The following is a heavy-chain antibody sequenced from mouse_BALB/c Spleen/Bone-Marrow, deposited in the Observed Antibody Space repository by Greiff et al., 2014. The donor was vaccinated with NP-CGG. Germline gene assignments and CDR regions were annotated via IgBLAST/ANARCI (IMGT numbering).Heavy chain of an antibody. V-gene: IGHV2-9*02. Sequence: VMLVESGPGLVAPSQSLSITCTVSGFSLTSYGVHWVRQPPGKGLEWLGVIWAGGSTNYNSALMSRLSISKDNSKSQVFLKMNSLQTDDTATYCCARVYLWYFDVWGAGTTVTVSS. J-gene: IGHJ1*01. CDR1: GFSLTSYG. CDR2: IWAGGST. CDR3: ARVYLWYFDV. D-gene: IGHD2-3*01.